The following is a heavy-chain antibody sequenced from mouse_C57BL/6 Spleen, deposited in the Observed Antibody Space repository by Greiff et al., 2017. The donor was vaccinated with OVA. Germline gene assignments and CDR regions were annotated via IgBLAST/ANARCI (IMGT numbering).Heavy chain of an antibody. V-gene: IGHV5-16*01. CDR3: ARAYHDGFDY. CDR1: GFTFSDYY. D-gene: IGHD2-12*01. Sequence: EVKLVESEGGLVQPGSSMKLSCTASGFTFSDYYMAWVRQVPEKGLEWVANINYDGSSTYYLDSLKSRFIISRDNAKNILYLQMSSLKSEDTATYYCARAYHDGFDYWGQGTTLTDSS. CDR2: INYDGSST. J-gene: IGHJ2*01.